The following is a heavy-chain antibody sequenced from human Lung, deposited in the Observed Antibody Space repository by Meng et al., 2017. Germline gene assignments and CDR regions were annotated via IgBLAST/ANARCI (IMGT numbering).Heavy chain of an antibody. CDR1: GFTFSSYW. D-gene: IGHD4-17*01. V-gene: IGHV3-7*03. CDR3: AKVDYGDSEYYFDY. CDR2: IKQDGSEK. J-gene: IGHJ4*02. Sequence: GGSLRLSCAASGFTFSSYWMSWVRQAPGKGLEWVANIKQDGSEKYYVDSVKGRFTISRDNSKNTLYLQMNSLRAEDTAVYYCAKVDYGDSEYYFDYWGQGTLVTGAS.